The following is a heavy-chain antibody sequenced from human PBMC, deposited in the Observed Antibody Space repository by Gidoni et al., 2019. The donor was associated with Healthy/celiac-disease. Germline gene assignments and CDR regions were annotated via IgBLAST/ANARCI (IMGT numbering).Heavy chain of an antibody. CDR3: AGPGAQGPMIAFHLYFQH. CDR1: GFTFSRHG. D-gene: IGHD3-22*01. Sequence: EVQLLESGGGLVQPGGSLRLPCAASGFTFSRHGMSWVRQAPGKGLEWVSAISGSGGSTYYADSVKGRFTISRDNSKNTLYLQMNSLRAEDTAVYYCAGPGAQGPMIAFHLYFQHWGQGTLVTVSS. V-gene: IGHV3-23*01. CDR2: ISGSGGST. J-gene: IGHJ1*01.